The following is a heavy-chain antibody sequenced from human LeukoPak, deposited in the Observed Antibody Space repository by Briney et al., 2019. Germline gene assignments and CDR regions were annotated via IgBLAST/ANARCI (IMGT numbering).Heavy chain of an antibody. D-gene: IGHD3-3*01. CDR3: ARGGLRFLEWWGYYFDY. CDR2: ISSSSSYI. V-gene: IGHV3-21*01. CDR1: GFTFSSYS. Sequence: RAGGSLRLSCAASGFTFSSYSMNRVRQAPGKGLEWVSSISSSSSYIYYADSVKGRFTISRDNAKNSLYLQMNSLRAEDTAVYYCARGGLRFLEWWGYYFDYWGQGTLVTVSS. J-gene: IGHJ4*02.